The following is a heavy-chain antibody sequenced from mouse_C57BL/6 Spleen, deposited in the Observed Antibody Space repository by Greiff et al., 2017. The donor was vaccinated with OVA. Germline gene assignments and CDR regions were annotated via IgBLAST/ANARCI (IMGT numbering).Heavy chain of an antibody. D-gene: IGHD1-1*01. CDR1: GYTFTSYT. CDR2: INPSSGYT. J-gene: IGHJ2*01. V-gene: IGHV1-4*01. Sequence: QVQLQQSGAELARPGASVKMSCKASGYTFTSYTMHWVKQRPGQGLEWIGYINPSSGYTKYNQKFKDKATLTADKSSSTAYMQLRSLTSEDSAVYYCARTDYGSFDYWGQGTTLTVSS. CDR3: ARTDYGSFDY.